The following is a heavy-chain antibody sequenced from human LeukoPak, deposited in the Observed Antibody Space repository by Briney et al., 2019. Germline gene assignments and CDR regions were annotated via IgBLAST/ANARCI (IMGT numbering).Heavy chain of an antibody. Sequence: ASVKVSCKASGYTFTGYYMHWVRQAPGQGLEWMGWINPNSGGTNYAQKFQGRVTMTRDTSISTAYMELSRLRSDDTAVYYCARDGIAAAEPFDYWGKGTLVTVSS. D-gene: IGHD6-13*01. CDR2: INPNSGGT. CDR3: ARDGIAAAEPFDY. CDR1: GYTFTGYY. J-gene: IGHJ4*02. V-gene: IGHV1-2*02.